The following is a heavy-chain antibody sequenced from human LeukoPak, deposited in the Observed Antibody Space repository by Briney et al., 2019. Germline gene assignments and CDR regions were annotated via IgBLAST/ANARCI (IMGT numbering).Heavy chain of an antibody. V-gene: IGHV3-21*01. J-gene: IGHJ3*02. CDR1: GFTFCSYS. Sequence: PGGSLRLSCAASGFTFCSYSMNWVRQAPGRGLEWVSSISSSSNYIYYADSVKGRFTISRDNAKNSLYLQMNSLRAEDTAVYYCARDRGVRYYYGSAYDAFDIWGQGTMVTVSS. D-gene: IGHD3-10*01. CDR2: ISSSSNYI. CDR3: ARDRGVRYYYGSAYDAFDI.